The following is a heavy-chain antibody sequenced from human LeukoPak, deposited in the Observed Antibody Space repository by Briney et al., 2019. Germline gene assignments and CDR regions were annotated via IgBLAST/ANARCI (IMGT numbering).Heavy chain of an antibody. CDR1: GVSISDYY. V-gene: IGHV4-59*08. CDR3: ARLKGEASVTERFDY. J-gene: IGHJ4*02. CDR2: IYYSGST. D-gene: IGHD3-16*01. Sequence: SETLSLTCTVSGVSISDYYWSWIRQPPGKGLEWIGSIYYSGSTNYNPSLRSRVTISLDTSKNQFSLKLSSVTAADTAVYYCARLKGEASVTERFDYWGQGTLVTVSS.